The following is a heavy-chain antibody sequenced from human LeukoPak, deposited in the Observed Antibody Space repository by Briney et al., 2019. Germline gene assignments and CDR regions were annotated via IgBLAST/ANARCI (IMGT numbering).Heavy chain of an antibody. Sequence: ASVKVSCKASGYTLTSYGISWVRQAPGQGLEWMGWINPNSGGTNYAQKFQGRVTMTRDMSTSTVYMELSSLRSEDTAVYYCARVASSSWYNWFDPWGQGTLVTVSS. CDR1: GYTLTSYG. V-gene: IGHV1-18*01. CDR3: ARVASSSWYNWFDP. D-gene: IGHD6-13*01. CDR2: INPNSGGT. J-gene: IGHJ5*02.